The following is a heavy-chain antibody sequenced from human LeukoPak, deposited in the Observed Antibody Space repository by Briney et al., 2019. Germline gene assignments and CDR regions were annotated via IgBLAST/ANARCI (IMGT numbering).Heavy chain of an antibody. CDR3: ASPIAAAGTYFDY. Sequence: ASVKVSCKASGGTFSSYAISWVRQAPGQGLEWMGGIIPIFGTANYAQKFQGRVTITADESTSTAYMELSSLRSEDTAVYYCASPIAAAGTYFDYWGQGTLVTVSS. V-gene: IGHV1-69*13. D-gene: IGHD6-13*01. CDR2: IIPIFGTA. J-gene: IGHJ4*02. CDR1: GGTFSSYA.